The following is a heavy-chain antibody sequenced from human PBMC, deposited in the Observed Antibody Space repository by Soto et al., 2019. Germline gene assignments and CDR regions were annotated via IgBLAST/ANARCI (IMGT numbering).Heavy chain of an antibody. V-gene: IGHV3-30*18. CDR1: GFTFSSYG. J-gene: IGHJ6*02. Sequence: QVQLVESGGGVVQPGRSLRLSCAASGFTFSSYGMRWVRQAPGKGLEWVAVISYDGSNKYYADSVKGRFTISRDNSKNTLYLQMNSLRAEDSAVYYCAKGSDGWYINDGMDVWGQGTTVTVSS. D-gene: IGHD6-19*01. CDR2: ISYDGSNK. CDR3: AKGSDGWYINDGMDV.